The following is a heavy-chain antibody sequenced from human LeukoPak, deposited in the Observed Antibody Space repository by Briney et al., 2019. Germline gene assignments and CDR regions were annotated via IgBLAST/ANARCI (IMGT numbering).Heavy chain of an antibody. J-gene: IGHJ4*02. CDR3: ARHAFASPFDY. CDR2: IFYTGDS. Sequence: PSETLSLTRTVSGGSIGSDYWSWIRQPPGEELEWIGYIFYTGDSSYNPSLKSRATLSLDTSKKQISLQLHSVSAADTAVYYCARHAFASPFDYWGQGTLVTVSS. V-gene: IGHV4-59*08. CDR1: GGSIGSDY. D-gene: IGHD2-21*01.